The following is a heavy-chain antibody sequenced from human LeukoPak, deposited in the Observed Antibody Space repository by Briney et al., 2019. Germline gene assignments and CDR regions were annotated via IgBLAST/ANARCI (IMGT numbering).Heavy chain of an antibody. CDR1: GFTFSSYG. CDR2: ISGSGGST. CDR3: TTFRRGPLGYPLDY. V-gene: IGHV3-23*01. J-gene: IGHJ4*02. Sequence: SGGSLRLSCAASGFTFSSYGMSWVRQAPGKGLEWVSAISGSGGSTYYADSVKGRFTISRDNSKNTLYLQMNSLKTEDTAVYYCTTFRRGPLGYPLDYWGQGTLVTVSS. D-gene: IGHD3-10*01.